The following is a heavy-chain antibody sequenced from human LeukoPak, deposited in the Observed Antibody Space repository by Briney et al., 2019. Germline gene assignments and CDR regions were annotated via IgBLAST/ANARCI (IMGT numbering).Heavy chain of an antibody. V-gene: IGHV3-23*01. CDR2: ISSFSGTI. D-gene: IGHD1-26*01. Sequence: CGMNWVRQAPGKGLEWVSYISSFSGTINYADSVKGRFTISRDNSRNMLFLQMNSLRADDTAVYYCAKDLVVGALDYWGQGTLVTVSS. J-gene: IGHJ4*02. CDR1: CG. CDR3: AKDLVVGALDY.